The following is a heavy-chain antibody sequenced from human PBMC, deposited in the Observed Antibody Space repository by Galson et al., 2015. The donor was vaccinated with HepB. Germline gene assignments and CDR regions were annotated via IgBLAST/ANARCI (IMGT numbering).Heavy chain of an antibody. Sequence: SLRLSCAASGFTFSNYGMSWVRQAPGKGLEWVSTASKTVPTTYYADSVRGRFTISRDNSRNIVYLQMNSQRDEDTAVYYCAKRDTISQYFFDYWGQGILVTVSS. CDR3: AKRDTISQYFFDY. CDR2: ASKTVPTT. V-gene: IGHV3-23*01. J-gene: IGHJ4*02. CDR1: GFTFSNYG. D-gene: IGHD3-3*02.